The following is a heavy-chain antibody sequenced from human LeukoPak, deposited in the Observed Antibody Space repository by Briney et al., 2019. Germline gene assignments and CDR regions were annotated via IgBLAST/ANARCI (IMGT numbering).Heavy chain of an antibody. D-gene: IGHD3-9*01. J-gene: IGHJ3*02. CDR1: GFTFSSYE. CDR2: ISSSGSTI. Sequence: PGGSLRLSCAASGFTFSSYEMNWVRQAPGKGLEWVSYISSSGSTIYYADSVKGRFTISRDNAKNSLYLQMNSLRAEDTAVYYCARAEPRIKLRYFDLLPTRGAFDIWGQGTMVTVSS. CDR3: ARAEPRIKLRYFDLLPTRGAFDI. V-gene: IGHV3-48*03.